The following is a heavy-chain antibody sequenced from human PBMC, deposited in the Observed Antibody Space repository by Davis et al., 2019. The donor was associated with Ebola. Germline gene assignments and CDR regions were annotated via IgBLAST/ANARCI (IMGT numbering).Heavy chain of an antibody. D-gene: IGHD3-10*01. J-gene: IGHJ6*02. Sequence: GESLKISCAASGFTFSSYGMHWVRQAPGKGLEWVAVIWYDGSNKYYADSVKGRFTISRDNSKNTLYLQMNSLRAEDTAVYYCARDEGYYGSGSYSYYGMDVWGQGTTVTVSS. CDR2: IWYDGSNK. CDR3: ARDEGYYGSGSYSYYGMDV. V-gene: IGHV3-33*01. CDR1: GFTFSSYG.